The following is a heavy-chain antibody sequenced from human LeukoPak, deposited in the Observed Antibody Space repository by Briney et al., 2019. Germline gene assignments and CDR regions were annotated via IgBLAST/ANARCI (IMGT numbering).Heavy chain of an antibody. Sequence: PSETLSLTCSVSGGSITSTNYFWSWIRRPPGEGLEWIAYIRPSGIAWYNPSLRSRAVISIDTSKNQFSLTVNSVTAADTAIYYCAREVDIPVDSDGFDLRGPGTMVTVSS. V-gene: IGHV4-30-4*08. J-gene: IGHJ3*01. CDR1: GGSITSTNYF. D-gene: IGHD5-12*01. CDR2: IRPSGIA. CDR3: AREVDIPVDSDGFDL.